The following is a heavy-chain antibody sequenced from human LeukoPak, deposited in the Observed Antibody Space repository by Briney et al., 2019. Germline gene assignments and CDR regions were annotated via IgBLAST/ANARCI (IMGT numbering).Heavy chain of an antibody. J-gene: IGHJ2*01. CDR2: INSGRDYT. V-gene: IGHV3-23*01. Sequence: GGSLRLSCAASGFYFSSHGMSWVRQAPWKGPVWVSSINSGRDYTFYADSVKGRFTISRDNSKHTLYLQMNSLSAGDTAIYYCAKIGVIGKWYYDVWGRGTLVTVSS. D-gene: IGHD3-10*01. CDR3: AKIGVIGKWYYDV. CDR1: GFYFSSHG.